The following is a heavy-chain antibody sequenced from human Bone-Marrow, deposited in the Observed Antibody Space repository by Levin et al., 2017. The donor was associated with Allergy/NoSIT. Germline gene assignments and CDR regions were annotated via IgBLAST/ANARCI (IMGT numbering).Heavy chain of an antibody. CDR3: ARTFTRVPDYSNYWRENYYYYGMDV. V-gene: IGHV1-69*13. D-gene: IGHD4-11*01. Sequence: SVKVSCKASGGTFSSYAISWVRQAPGQGLEWMGGIIPIFGTANYAQKFQGRVTITADESTSTAYMELSSLRSEDTAVYYCARTFTRVPDYSNYWRENYYYYGMDVWGQGTTVTVSS. CDR2: IIPIFGTA. CDR1: GGTFSSYA. J-gene: IGHJ6*02.